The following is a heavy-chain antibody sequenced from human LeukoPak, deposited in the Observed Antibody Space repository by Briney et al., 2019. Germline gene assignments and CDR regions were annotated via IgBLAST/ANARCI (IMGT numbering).Heavy chain of an antibody. CDR1: GGTFSSYA. V-gene: IGHV1-69*04. CDR3: ATPFEHYGDINDHYYYYGMDV. J-gene: IGHJ6*02. D-gene: IGHD4-17*01. CDR2: IIPILGIA. Sequence: SVKVSCKASGGTFSSYAISWVRQAPGQGLEWMGRIIPILGIANYAQKFQGRVTITADKSTSTAYMELSSLRSEDTAVYYCATPFEHYGDINDHYYYYGMDVWGQGTTVTVSS.